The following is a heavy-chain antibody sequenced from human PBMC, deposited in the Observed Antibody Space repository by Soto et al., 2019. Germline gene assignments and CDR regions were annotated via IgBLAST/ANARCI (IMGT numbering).Heavy chain of an antibody. D-gene: IGHD1-26*01. V-gene: IGHV3-23*01. J-gene: IGHJ4*02. CDR3: AQRDPNCGSYAGLDY. Sequence: EVQLLESGGGLVQPGGSLRLSCAASGFTFSTYAMSWVRQAPGKGLEWVSAISGSGSSTYYADSVKGRFTISRDNSKNPLYLQMNSLRAEDTAVYYCAQRDPNCGSYAGLDYWGQGILVTVSS. CDR1: GFTFSTYA. CDR2: ISGSGSST.